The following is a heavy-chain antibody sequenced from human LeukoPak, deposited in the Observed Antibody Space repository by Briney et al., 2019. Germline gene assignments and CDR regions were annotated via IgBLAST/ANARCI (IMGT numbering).Heavy chain of an antibody. CDR3: ANEVRPNDY. V-gene: IGHV3-23*01. Sequence: PGGSQRLSCAASGFTFANYAMSWVRQGPGKGLEWVSTISGSGGSTYYADSVKGRFTISRDNSKNTLFLQMNSLRADDTAVYFCANEVRPNDYWGRGTLVTVSS. CDR1: GFTFANYA. CDR2: ISGSGGST. J-gene: IGHJ4*02. D-gene: IGHD4/OR15-4a*01.